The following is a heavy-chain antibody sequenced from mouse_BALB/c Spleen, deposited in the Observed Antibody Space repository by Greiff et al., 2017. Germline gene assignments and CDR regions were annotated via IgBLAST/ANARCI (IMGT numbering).Heavy chain of an antibody. CDR1: GFTFSSYG. J-gene: IGHJ4*01. V-gene: IGHV5-6-3*01. CDR2: INSNGGST. D-gene: IGHD2-14*01. Sequence: EVQRVESGGGLVQPGGSLKLSCAASGFTFSSYGMSWVRQTPDKRLELVATINSNGGSTYYPDSVKGRFTISRDNAKNTLYLQMSSLKSEDTAMYYCASDRDYRYDGYAMDYWGQGTSVTVSS. CDR3: ASDRDYRYDGYAMDY.